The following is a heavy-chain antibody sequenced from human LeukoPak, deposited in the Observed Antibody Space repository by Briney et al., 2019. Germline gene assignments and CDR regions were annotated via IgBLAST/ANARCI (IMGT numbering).Heavy chain of an antibody. J-gene: IGHJ4*02. CDR3: ARRHYYDSSGHLEG. Sequence: PSETLSLTCTVSGYSISSGYYWGWIRQPPGKGLEWIGSIYHSGSTFYNPSLKSRVTISVDTSKNQFSLKLSSVTAADTAVYYCARRHYYDSSGHLEGWGQGTLVTVSS. CDR1: GYSISSGYY. D-gene: IGHD3-22*01. V-gene: IGHV4-38-2*02. CDR2: IYHSGST.